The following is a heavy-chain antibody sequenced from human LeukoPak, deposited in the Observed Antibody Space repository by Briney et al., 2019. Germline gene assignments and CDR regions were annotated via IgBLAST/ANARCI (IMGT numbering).Heavy chain of an antibody. Sequence: ASVKVSCKASGYTFTSYGINWVRQALGQGLEWMGWISAYNGNTNYAQNLQGRVTMTTDTSTSTAYMELRSLRSDDTAVYYCARVHPRDWFDPWGQGTLVTVSS. CDR2: ISAYNGNT. J-gene: IGHJ5*02. V-gene: IGHV1-18*01. CDR3: ARVHPRDWFDP. CDR1: GYTFTSYG.